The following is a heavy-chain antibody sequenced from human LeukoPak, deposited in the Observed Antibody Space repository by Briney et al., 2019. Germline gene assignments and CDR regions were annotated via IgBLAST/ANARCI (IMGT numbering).Heavy chain of an antibody. V-gene: IGHV3-30*02. D-gene: IGHD3-10*01. Sequence: GGSLRLSCAASGFTFSSYGMHWVRQAPGKGLEWVAFIRYDGSNKYYADSVKGRFTISRDNSKNTLYLQMNSLRAEDTAVYYCARARGLWFGELPNPHFDYWGQGTLVTVSS. J-gene: IGHJ4*02. CDR3: ARARGLWFGELPNPHFDY. CDR2: IRYDGSNK. CDR1: GFTFSSYG.